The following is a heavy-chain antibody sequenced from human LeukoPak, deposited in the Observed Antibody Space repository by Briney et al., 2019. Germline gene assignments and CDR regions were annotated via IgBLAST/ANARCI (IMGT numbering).Heavy chain of an antibody. Sequence: ASVKVSCKASGYTFTDYYMHWVRQAPGQGLEWMGWINPNSGVTNFAQKFQGRIAMTRDTSISTAYMELGSLRSDDTAVYSCAKARWKLVLYLDSWGQGTMVTVCS. J-gene: IGHJ4*02. CDR3: AKARWKLVLYLDS. CDR2: INPNSGVT. V-gene: IGHV1-2*02. CDR1: GYTFTDYY. D-gene: IGHD6-6*01.